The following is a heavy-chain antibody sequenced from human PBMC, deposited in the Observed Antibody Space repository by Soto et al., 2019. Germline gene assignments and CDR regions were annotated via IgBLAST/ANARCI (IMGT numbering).Heavy chain of an antibody. CDR2: IKQDGSEK. D-gene: IGHD3-3*01. J-gene: IGHJ6*02. Sequence: EVQLVESGGGLVQPGGSLRLSCAASGFTFSSYWMSWVRQAPGKGLEWVANIKQDGSEKYYVDSVKGRFTISRDNAKNSLYLQMTSLRAEDTAVNYCARDQYDDFWSGPSYYYGMDVGGQGTTVTVSS. CDR3: ARDQYDDFWSGPSYYYGMDV. V-gene: IGHV3-7*03. CDR1: GFTFSSYW.